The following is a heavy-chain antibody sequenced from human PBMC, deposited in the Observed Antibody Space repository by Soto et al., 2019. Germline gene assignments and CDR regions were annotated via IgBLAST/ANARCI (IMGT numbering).Heavy chain of an antibody. CDR1: GGSISSSSYY. D-gene: IGHD3-16*01. J-gene: IGHJ4*02. V-gene: IGHV4-39*01. CDR2: IYYSGST. CDR3: ASILLYDYIWGSQYDY. Sequence: SETLSLTCTVSGGSISSSSYYWGWIRQPPGKGLEWIGSIYYSGSTYYNPSLKSRVTISVDTSKNQFSLKLSSVTAADTAVYYCASILLYDYIWGSQYDYWGQGTLVTVSS.